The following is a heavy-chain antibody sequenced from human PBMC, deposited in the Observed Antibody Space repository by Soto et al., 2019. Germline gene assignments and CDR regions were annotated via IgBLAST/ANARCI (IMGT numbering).Heavy chain of an antibody. V-gene: IGHV1-8*01. CDR3: ARSPPRVERNNYAGGWFDP. D-gene: IGHD4-4*01. CDR2: MNPNSGNT. CDR1: GYTFTSYD. J-gene: IGHJ5*02. Sequence: QVQLVQSGAEVKKPGASVKVSCKASGYTFTSYDINWVRQATGQGLEWMGWMNPNSGNTGYPQKFQGRLTMTRNTSISTAYMELSSLRFEDTAVYYCARSPPRVERNNYAGGWFDPWVQGTLVTVSS.